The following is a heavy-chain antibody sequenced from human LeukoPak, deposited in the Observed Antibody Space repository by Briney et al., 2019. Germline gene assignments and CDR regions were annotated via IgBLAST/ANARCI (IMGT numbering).Heavy chain of an antibody. D-gene: IGHD3-3*01. V-gene: IGHV4-34*01. CDR2: INHSGST. Sequence: PSETLSLTCAVCGGSFSGYYWSWMRQPPGKGREWIGEINHSGSTNYNLSLKSRATISVDPLKNQFSLKLSSVTAADTGVYFCVTRALTLFGVAQHFDYWGQGTPVTVSS. CDR1: GGSFSGYY. CDR3: VTRALTLFGVAQHFDY. J-gene: IGHJ4*02.